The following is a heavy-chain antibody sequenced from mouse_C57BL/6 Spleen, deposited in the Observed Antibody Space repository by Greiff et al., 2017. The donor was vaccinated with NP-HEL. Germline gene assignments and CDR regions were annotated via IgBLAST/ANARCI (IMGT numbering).Heavy chain of an antibody. Sequence: DVKLVESEGGLVQPGSSMKLSCTASGFTFSDYYMAWVRQVPEKGLEWVANINYDGSSTYYLDSLKSRFIIPRDNAKNILYLQMSSLKSEDTATYYCARDHRDGYFDYWGQGTTLTVSS. CDR3: ARDHRDGYFDY. D-gene: IGHD3-3*01. V-gene: IGHV5-16*01. CDR1: GFTFSDYY. J-gene: IGHJ2*01. CDR2: INYDGSST.